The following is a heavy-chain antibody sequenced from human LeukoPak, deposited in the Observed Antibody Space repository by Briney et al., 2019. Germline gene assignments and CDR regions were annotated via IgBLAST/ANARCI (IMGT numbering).Heavy chain of an antibody. CDR2: INHSGST. J-gene: IGHJ4*02. CDR1: GGSFSGYY. D-gene: IGHD6-19*01. CDR3: ARASSGKYYYFDY. Sequence: SETLSLTCAVYGGSFSGYYWSWIRQPPGKGLEWIGEINHSGSTNYNPSLKSRVTMSVDTSKNQFSLKLSSVTAADTAVYYCARASSGKYYYFDYWGQGTLVTVSS. V-gene: IGHV4-34*10.